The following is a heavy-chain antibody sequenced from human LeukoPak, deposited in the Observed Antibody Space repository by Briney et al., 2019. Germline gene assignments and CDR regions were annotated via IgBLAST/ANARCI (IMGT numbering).Heavy chain of an antibody. CDR2: IYSSGST. CDR3: ARGCRNTRCYLDFDY. CDR1: GGSISSGNYY. D-gene: IGHD2-2*01. V-gene: IGHV4-61*02. J-gene: IGHJ4*02. Sequence: SQTLSLTCTVSGGSISSGNYYWSWIRQPAGKGLEWIGRIYSSGSTNYNPSLKTRVTMSLDTSKNQFSLKLSSVTAAGTAVYYCARGCRNTRCYLDFDYWGQGILVTVSS.